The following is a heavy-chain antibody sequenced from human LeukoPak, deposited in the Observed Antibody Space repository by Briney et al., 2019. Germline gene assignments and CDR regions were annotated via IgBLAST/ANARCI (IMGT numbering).Heavy chain of an antibody. J-gene: IGHJ5*02. CDR3: AVGRLWFGELLSGANWFDP. Sequence: SETLSLTCTVSGGSISSSSYYWGWIRQPPGKGLEWIGSIYYSGSTYYNPSLKSRVTISVDTSKNQFSLKLSSVTAADTAVYCCAVGRLWFGELLSGANWFDPWGQGTLVTASS. D-gene: IGHD3-10*01. CDR2: IYYSGST. CDR1: GGSISSSSYY. V-gene: IGHV4-39*01.